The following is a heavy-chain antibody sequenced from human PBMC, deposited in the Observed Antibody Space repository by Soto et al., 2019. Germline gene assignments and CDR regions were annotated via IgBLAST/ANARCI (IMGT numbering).Heavy chain of an antibody. CDR1: GYTFTSYG. CDR3: ARDSSPYGDYVGFDY. V-gene: IGHV1-18*01. J-gene: IGHJ4*02. D-gene: IGHD4-17*01. Sequence: QVQLVQSGAEVKKPGASVKVSCKASGYTFTSYGISWVRQAPGQGLEWMGWISAYNGNTNYAQKLQGRVTMTTDTSTSTAYMELRSLRSDDTAGYYCARDSSPYGDYVGFDYWGQGTLVTVSS. CDR2: ISAYNGNT.